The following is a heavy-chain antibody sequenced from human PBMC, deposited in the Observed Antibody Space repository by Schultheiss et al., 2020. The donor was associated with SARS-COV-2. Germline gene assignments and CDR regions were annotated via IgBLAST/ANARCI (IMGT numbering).Heavy chain of an antibody. Sequence: SETLSLTCAVYGGSFSGYYWSWIRQPPGKGLEWIGSVFFSEISSYKSSLKSRVTISVDTSKNQFSLKLSSVTAADTAVYYCARPHPDLLRYYFDYWGQGILVTVSS. CDR3: ARPHPDLLRYYFDY. J-gene: IGHJ4*02. CDR1: GGSFSGYY. CDR2: VFFSEIS. V-gene: IGHV4-34*12.